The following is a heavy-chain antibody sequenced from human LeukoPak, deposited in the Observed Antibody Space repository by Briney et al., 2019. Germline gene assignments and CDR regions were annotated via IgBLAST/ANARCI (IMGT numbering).Heavy chain of an antibody. V-gene: IGHV3-30*02. J-gene: IGHJ3*02. CDR3: AAISYLAFDI. CDR2: IRYDGSNK. Sequence: GGSLRLSCAVSGFTFSSYGMHWVRQAPGKGLEWVAFIRYDGSNKYYADSVKGRFTISRDNSKNTLYLQMNSLRAEDTAVYYCAAISYLAFDIWGQGTMVTVSS. D-gene: IGHD3-3*01. CDR1: GFTFSSYG.